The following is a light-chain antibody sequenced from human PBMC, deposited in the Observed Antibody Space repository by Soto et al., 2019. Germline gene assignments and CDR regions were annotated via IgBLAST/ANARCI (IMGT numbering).Light chain of an antibody. Sequence: ENVLTQSPGTLSLSPGERATLSCRASQAISSSYLAWYQQKAGQTPRLLIHGTSSRATGIPDRFSGSGSGTDFTLSISRLEAEDFAVYFCQQYDSSPPTFGQVTKVEIK. CDR1: QAISSSY. V-gene: IGKV3-20*01. CDR3: QQYDSSPPT. J-gene: IGKJ1*01. CDR2: GTS.